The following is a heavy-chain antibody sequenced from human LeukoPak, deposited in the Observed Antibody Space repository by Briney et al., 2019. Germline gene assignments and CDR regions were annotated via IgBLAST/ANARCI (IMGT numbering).Heavy chain of an antibody. Sequence: GASVKVSCKASGYTFTGYYMHWVRQAPGQGLEWMGRICPHSGGTIYAQKFQGRVTMTRDTSISTAYMELSSLRSDDTAVYYCARDHAFDGDNWFDPWGQGTLVTVSS. CDR1: GYTFTGYY. D-gene: IGHD3-10*01. CDR2: ICPHSGGT. CDR3: ARDHAFDGDNWFDP. V-gene: IGHV1-2*06. J-gene: IGHJ5*02.